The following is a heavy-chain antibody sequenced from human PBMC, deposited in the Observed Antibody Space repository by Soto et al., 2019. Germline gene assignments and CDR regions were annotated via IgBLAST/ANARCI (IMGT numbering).Heavy chain of an antibody. V-gene: IGHV4-61*08. J-gene: IGHJ4*02. CDR2: IHYSGST. CDR3: ARGMTPVVRRYFDY. CDR1: GGSVSSGGYY. Sequence: QVQLQESGPGLVKPSETLSLTCNVSGGSVSSGGYYWNWIRQPPGKGLEWIGHIHYSGSTNYNPSRNSRATISVDLSKHQSSLKLNSVTAADTAIYYCARGMTPVVRRYFDYWGQGTLVTVSS. D-gene: IGHD4-17*01.